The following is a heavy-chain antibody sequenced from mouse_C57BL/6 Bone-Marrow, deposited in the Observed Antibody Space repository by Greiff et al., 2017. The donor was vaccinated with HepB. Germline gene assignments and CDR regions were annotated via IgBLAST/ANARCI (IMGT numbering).Heavy chain of an antibody. Sequence: VQLQQSGPGLVQPSQSLSITCTVSGFSLTSYGVHWVRQSPGKGLEWLGVIWRGGSTDYNAAFMSRLSITKDNSKSQVFFKMNSLQADDTAIYYCVFITTVVAKGYFDVWGTGTTVTVSS. D-gene: IGHD1-1*01. CDR3: VFITTVVAKGYFDV. V-gene: IGHV2-5*01. J-gene: IGHJ1*03. CDR1: GFSLTSYG. CDR2: IWRGGST.